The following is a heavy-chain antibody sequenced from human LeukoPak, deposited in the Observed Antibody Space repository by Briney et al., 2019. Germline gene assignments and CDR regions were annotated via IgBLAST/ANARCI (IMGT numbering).Heavy chain of an antibody. CDR2: INPNSGGT. D-gene: IGHD6-6*01. CDR1: GYTFTGYY. J-gene: IGHJ4*02. CDR3: ARDLSIAARRSYFDY. Sequence: ASVKVSCKASGYTFTGYYMHWVRQAPGQGLEWMGRINPNSGGTNYAQKFQGRVTMTRDTSISTAYMELSRLRSDDTAVYYCARDLSIAARRSYFDYWGQGTLVTVSS. V-gene: IGHV1-2*06.